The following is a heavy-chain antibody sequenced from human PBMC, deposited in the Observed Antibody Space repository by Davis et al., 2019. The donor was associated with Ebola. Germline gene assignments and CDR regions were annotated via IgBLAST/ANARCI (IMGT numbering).Heavy chain of an antibody. CDR2: IIPIFGTA. D-gene: IGHD2-21*01. Sequence: SVKVSCKASGYTFTGYYMHWVRQAPGQGLEWMGGIIPIFGTANYAQKFQGRVTITADESTSTAYMELSSLRSDDTAVYYCARGAMGYCGGDCYYGMDVWGQGTTVTVSS. CDR1: GYTFTGYY. V-gene: IGHV1-69*13. J-gene: IGHJ6*02. CDR3: ARGAMGYCGGDCYYGMDV.